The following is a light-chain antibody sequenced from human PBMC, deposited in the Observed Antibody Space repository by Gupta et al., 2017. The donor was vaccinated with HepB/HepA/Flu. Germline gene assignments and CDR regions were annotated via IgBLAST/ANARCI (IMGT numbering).Light chain of an antibody. CDR1: RSNIVAGYD. CDR2: GDN. V-gene: IGLV1-40*01. Sequence: QPVLTQPPSVSGPPGQRVTISCPGSRSNIVAGYDVHWYQQLPGTAPKLLIYGDNNRPSWVPDRFSGSKSGTSASLAITGLQAEDEADYYCQSYDSSLSGVVFGGGTKLTVL. CDR3: QSYDSSLSGVV. J-gene: IGLJ2*01.